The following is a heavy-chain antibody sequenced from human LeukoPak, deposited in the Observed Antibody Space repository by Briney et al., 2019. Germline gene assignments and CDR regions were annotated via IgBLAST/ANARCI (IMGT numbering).Heavy chain of an antibody. CDR1: GYTFATYD. D-gene: IGHD3-3*01. V-gene: IGHV1-2*02. CDR3: ARVPPWGEWLSLYYYYMDV. Sequence: ASVKVSCKASGYTFATYDINWVRQAPGQGLEWMAWIDPNSGATNYAQKFQGRITMTRDTSISTAYMELSRLRSDDTAVYYCARVPPWGEWLSLYYYYMDVWGKGTTVTVSS. J-gene: IGHJ6*03. CDR2: IDPNSGAT.